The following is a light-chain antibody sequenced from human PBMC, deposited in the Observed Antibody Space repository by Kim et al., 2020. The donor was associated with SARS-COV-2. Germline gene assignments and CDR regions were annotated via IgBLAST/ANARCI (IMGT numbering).Light chain of an antibody. CDR2: EAS. CDR3: QQRGS. Sequence: GCLSLSAGDSAPRPCRASQGVSNDLAWNQHKPGQAPRLLIYEASKRAAGIPARFSGSGSGTDFTLTISRLEPGDSAVYFWQQRGSFGQGTRLEIK. CDR1: QGVSND. V-gene: IGKV3-11*01. J-gene: IGKJ5*01.